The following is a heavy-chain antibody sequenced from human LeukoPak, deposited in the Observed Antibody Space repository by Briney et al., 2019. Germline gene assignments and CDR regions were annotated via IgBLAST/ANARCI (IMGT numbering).Heavy chain of an antibody. CDR1: GGSISSYY. D-gene: IGHD3-22*01. Sequence: PSETLSLTCTVSGGSISSYYWSWIRQPPGKGLEWIGYIYYSGSTNYNPSLKSRVTISVDTSKNQFSLKLSSVTAADTAVYYCARARVNYDSSEWDYWGQGTLVTVSS. CDR2: IYYSGST. J-gene: IGHJ4*02. CDR3: ARARVNYDSSEWDY. V-gene: IGHV4-59*01.